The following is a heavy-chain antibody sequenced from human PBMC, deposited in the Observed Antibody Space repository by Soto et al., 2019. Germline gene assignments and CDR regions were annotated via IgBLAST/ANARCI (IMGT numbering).Heavy chain of an antibody. D-gene: IGHD1-26*01. V-gene: IGHV3-23*01. CDR1: GFTFTTYA. CDR3: AKVGPRWELYHWYFDL. Sequence: EVQLLESGGGLVQPGGSLRLSCAASGFTFTTYAMSWVRQAPGKGLEWVSTISGSGGSTYYADSVKGRFTISRDNSKNTLYVQMKSLRADDTAIYYCAKVGPRWELYHWYFDLWGRGTLVTVSS. CDR2: ISGSGGST. J-gene: IGHJ2*01.